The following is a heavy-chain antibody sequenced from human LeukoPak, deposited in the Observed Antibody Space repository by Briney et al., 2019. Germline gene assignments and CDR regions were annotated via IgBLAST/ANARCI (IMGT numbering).Heavy chain of an antibody. CDR3: AREYSASEH. J-gene: IGHJ1*01. CDR2: IDPYTGNT. V-gene: IGHV1-2*02. D-gene: IGHD5-12*01. CDR1: GYTFVRYY. Sequence: GASVTVSRQASGYTFVRYYLHWVRQAPGQGLEWMAWIDPYTGNTHYAQKFQGRITVTRDTSISTTYMELSWLTSDDTALYYCAREYSASEHWGQGTLVTVSS.